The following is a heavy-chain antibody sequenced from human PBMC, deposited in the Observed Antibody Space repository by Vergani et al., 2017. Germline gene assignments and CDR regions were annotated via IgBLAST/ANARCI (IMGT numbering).Heavy chain of an antibody. D-gene: IGHD4-11*01. CDR1: GGAFTSYH. Sequence: HLHHFFVILLNPSETLSLTCVVNGGAFTSYHWTWIRQSPGEGLEWVGDIDHTGRPDYNPSLKSRLTMSVDKSRNQFSLTLNSVTATDTAIYFCARVNTETNGHLYYYYYMDVWGQGTAVTVS. J-gene: IGHJ6*03. CDR2: IDHTGRP. CDR3: ARVNTETNGHLYYYYYMDV. V-gene: IGHV4-34*01.